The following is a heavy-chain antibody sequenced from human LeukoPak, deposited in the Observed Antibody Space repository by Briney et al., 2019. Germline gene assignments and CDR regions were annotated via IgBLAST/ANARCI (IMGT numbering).Heavy chain of an antibody. CDR1: GFTLTSYW. D-gene: IGHD3-10*01. CDR2: IKTDGSST. J-gene: IGHJ4*02. CDR3: ARAQTYYGSGSYLY. Sequence: GGSLRLSCAASGFTLTSYWMHWVRQAPGKGLVWVSRIKTDGSSTNYADSVKGRFTISRDNAKNTLYLQMNSLRAEDTAVYYCARAQTYYGSGSYLYWGQGTLVTVSS. V-gene: IGHV3-74*01.